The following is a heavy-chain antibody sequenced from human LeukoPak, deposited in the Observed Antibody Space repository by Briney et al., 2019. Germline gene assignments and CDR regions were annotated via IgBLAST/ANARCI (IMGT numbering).Heavy chain of an antibody. CDR3: ASGERYSSGRIDY. CDR1: GFTFSSYW. Sequence: PGGSLRLSCAASGFTFSSYWMSWVRQAPGKGLEWVANIKQDGSEKYYVDSVKGRFTISRDNSKNTLYLQMNSLRAEDTAVYYCASGERYSSGRIDYWGQGTLVTVSS. V-gene: IGHV3-7*01. CDR2: IKQDGSEK. J-gene: IGHJ4*02. D-gene: IGHD6-19*01.